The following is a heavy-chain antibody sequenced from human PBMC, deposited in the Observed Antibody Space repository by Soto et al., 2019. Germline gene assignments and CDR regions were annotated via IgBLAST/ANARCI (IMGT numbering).Heavy chain of an antibody. CDR3: ARFYMVRGVMGAFDI. D-gene: IGHD3-10*01. Sequence: LRYTVAGGNIRNLGDHRSLTKKHPGKGLEWIGYIYYIGSTYYNPSLKSRVSISVDTSKNQFSLKLSSVTAADTAVYYCARFYMVRGVMGAFDIWGQGTMVTVS. CDR2: IYYIGST. V-gene: IGHV4-31*03. CDR1: GGNIRNLGDH. J-gene: IGHJ3*02.